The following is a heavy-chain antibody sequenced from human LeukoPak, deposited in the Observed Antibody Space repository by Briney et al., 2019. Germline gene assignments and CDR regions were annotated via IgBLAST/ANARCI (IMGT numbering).Heavy chain of an antibody. D-gene: IGHD3-10*01. CDR1: GMSLSDSA. J-gene: IGHJ4*02. CDR2: IRSRTKGYAT. V-gene: IGHV3-73*01. CDR3: IRHVEFQRPY. Sequence: PGGSLRLSCAASGMSLSDSAMNWVRQAPGKGLERLAHIRSRTKGYATAYAASVTGRFVISRDDVKNMAFLQMTSLETEDTAVYYCIRHVEFQRPYWAQGVQVTVSS.